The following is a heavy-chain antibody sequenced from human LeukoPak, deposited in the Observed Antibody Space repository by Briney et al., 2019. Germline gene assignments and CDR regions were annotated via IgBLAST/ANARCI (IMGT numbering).Heavy chain of an antibody. CDR3: ATTASQCTSVSCPLWVDP. D-gene: IGHD2-2*01. V-gene: IGHV4-39*01. Sequence: SETLSLTCTVSGGSISSNSVYWGWIRQPPGKGLEWIASIFYSGNTYYNPSLTSRVTISVDTSKSQFSLKLSSVTAADTAVYYCATTASQCTSVSCPLWVDPWGQGTLVTVSS. CDR1: GGSISSNSVY. J-gene: IGHJ5*02. CDR2: IFYSGNT.